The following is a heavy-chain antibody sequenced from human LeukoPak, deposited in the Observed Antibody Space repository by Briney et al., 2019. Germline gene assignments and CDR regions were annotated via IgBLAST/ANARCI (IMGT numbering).Heavy chain of an antibody. J-gene: IGHJ4*02. CDR3: AMGTAADQARWGYFDY. V-gene: IGHV4-34*01. CDR2: INHSGST. CDR1: GGSFSGYY. D-gene: IGHD6-13*01. Sequence: SETLSLTCAVYGGSFSGYYWRWIRQPPGKGLEWIGEINHSGSTNYNPSLKSRVTISVDTSKNQFSLKLSSVTAADTAVYYCAMGTAADQARWGYFDYWGQGTLVTVSS.